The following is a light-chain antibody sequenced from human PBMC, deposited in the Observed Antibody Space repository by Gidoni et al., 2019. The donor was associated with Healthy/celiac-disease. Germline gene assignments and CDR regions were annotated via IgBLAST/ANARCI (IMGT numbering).Light chain of an antibody. CDR3: QKYNSAPRT. Sequence: DIQMTQPTSSLSASVGARVTITCRASQGISNYVAWYQQKPGKVPKLLIYAASTLPSSVPSRSSGSGSGTDFTLTISSRQPEDVATYYCQKYNSAPRTFGQGTKVEIK. CDR1: QGISNY. J-gene: IGKJ1*01. V-gene: IGKV1-27*01. CDR2: AAS.